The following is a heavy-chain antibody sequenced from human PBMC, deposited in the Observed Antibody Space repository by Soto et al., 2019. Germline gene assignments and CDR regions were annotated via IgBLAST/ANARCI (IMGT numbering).Heavy chain of an antibody. CDR2: IYPGDSDT. D-gene: IGHD3-10*01. Sequence: LGESLKISCKCSGYSFSTNWIAWVRQMPGKGLEWMGIIYPGDSDTRYSASFQGQVTISADKSISTAYLQWSGLKASDTAMYYCARPPLSGFGKYAMDVWGQGTTVTVSS. CDR1: GYSFSTNW. J-gene: IGHJ6*02. V-gene: IGHV5-51*01. CDR3: ARPPLSGFGKYAMDV.